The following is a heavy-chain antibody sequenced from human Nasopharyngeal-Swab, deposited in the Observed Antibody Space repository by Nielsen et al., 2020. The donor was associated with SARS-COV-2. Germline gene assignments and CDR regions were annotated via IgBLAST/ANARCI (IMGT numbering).Heavy chain of an antibody. CDR3: VRDTPAMFAY. CDR2: ISSTGDYI. V-gene: IGHV3-21*01. Sequence: ERQMPGKGLEWVSGISSTGDYIHYAASVEGRFTISRDNAKTSLYLQMNSLRAEDSAVYYCVRDTPAMFAYWGQGTLVTVSS. J-gene: IGHJ4*02.